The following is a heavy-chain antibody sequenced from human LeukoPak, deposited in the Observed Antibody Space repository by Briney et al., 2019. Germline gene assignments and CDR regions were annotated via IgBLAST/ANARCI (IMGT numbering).Heavy chain of an antibody. D-gene: IGHD3-3*01. CDR3: AKDYDFWSGYPYYFDN. CDR2: ISYDGSNK. CDR1: GFTFSSYA. V-gene: IGHV3-30-3*01. J-gene: IGHJ4*02. Sequence: PGGSLRLSCAASGFTFSSYAMHWVRQAPGKGLEWVAVISYDGSNKYYADSVKGRFTISRDNSKNTLYLQMNSLRAEDTAVYYCAKDYDFWSGYPYYFDNWGQGTLVTVSS.